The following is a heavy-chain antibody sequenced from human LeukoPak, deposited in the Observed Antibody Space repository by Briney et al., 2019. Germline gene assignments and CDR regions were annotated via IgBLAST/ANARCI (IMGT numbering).Heavy chain of an antibody. V-gene: IGHV4-61*02. CDR2: IYTSGST. CDR1: GGSISSGSYY. CDR3: ARAQPSYYYYYMDV. J-gene: IGHJ6*03. Sequence: SQTLSLTCTVSGGSISSGSYYWSWIRQPAGKGLEWIGRIYTSGSTNYNPSLKSRVTISVDTSKNQFSLKLSSVTAADTAVYYCARAQPSYYYYYMDVWGKGTTVTVSS.